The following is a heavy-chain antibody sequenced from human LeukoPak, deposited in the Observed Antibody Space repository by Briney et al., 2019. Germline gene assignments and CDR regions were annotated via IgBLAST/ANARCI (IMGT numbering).Heavy chain of an antibody. CDR1: GFTFSSYA. D-gene: IGHD3-22*01. Sequence: GGSLRLSCGASGFTFSSYAMSWVRQAPGKGLEWVSAISGSGGSTYYAASVKGRFTISRDNSKNTLYLQMSSLRAEDTAVYYCAKAPGGYYPAWGQGTLVTVSS. V-gene: IGHV3-23*01. J-gene: IGHJ5*02. CDR3: AKAPGGYYPA. CDR2: ISGSGGST.